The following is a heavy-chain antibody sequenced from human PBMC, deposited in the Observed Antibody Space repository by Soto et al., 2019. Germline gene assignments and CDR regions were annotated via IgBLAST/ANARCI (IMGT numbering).Heavy chain of an antibody. D-gene: IGHD2-15*01. V-gene: IGHV1-3*01. Sequence: ASVKVSCKASGYTFTSCTMHWVRQAPGQRLEWMGWLNAGNGNTKYSQKFQGRVTITRDTSASTAYMELSSLRSEDTAVYYCARFIGGAYGMDVWGQGTTVTVSS. CDR3: ARFIGGAYGMDV. CDR1: GYTFTSCT. CDR2: LNAGNGNT. J-gene: IGHJ6*02.